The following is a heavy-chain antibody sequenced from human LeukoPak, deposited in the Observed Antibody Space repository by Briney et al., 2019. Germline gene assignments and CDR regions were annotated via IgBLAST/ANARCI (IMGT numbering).Heavy chain of an antibody. J-gene: IGHJ4*02. V-gene: IGHV3-53*01. D-gene: IGHD2-15*01. CDR2: IYSGGST. Sequence: GGSLRLSCAASGFTVSSNYMSWVCQAPGKGLEWVSVIYSGGSTYYADSVKGRFTISRDNSKNTLYLQTNSLRAEDTAVYHCARAYCSDGVCYPYFDRWGQGTLVTVSS. CDR3: ARAYCSDGVCYPYFDR. CDR1: GFTVSSNY.